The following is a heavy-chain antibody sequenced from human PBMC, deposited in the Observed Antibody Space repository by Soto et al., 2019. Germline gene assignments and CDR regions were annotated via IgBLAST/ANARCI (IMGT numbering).Heavy chain of an antibody. CDR2: TYHRGST. Sequence: PETLSLTSSLSGVSISSYSWSWIRQPPGRGLEWIGYTYHRGSTNYSPPLKSRVAISLDTSENQFSLKVSSVTAADTAVYYCARIGGYHGPLDYWGQGTPVTVSS. CDR1: GVSISSYS. J-gene: IGHJ4*02. D-gene: IGHD3-16*02. V-gene: IGHV4-59*13. CDR3: ARIGGYHGPLDY.